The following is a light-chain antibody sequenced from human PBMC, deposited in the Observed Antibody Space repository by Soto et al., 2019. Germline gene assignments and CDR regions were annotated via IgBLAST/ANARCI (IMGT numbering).Light chain of an antibody. Sequence: QSALTQPASVPGSPEQSITISCTGTSSTVGGFNVVSWYQNLPGKGPKVIIYEGIKRPSGVSNRFSGSNSGSTASLTISGLQAEDEADYYCCSYVGGTTYDFGTGTKVTVL. J-gene: IGLJ1*01. CDR2: EGI. CDR1: SSTVGGFNV. V-gene: IGLV2-23*01. CDR3: CSYVGGTTYD.